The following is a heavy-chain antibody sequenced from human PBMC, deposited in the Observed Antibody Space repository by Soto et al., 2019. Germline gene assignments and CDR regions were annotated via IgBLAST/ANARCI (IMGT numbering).Heavy chain of an antibody. Sequence: QTGGSLRLSCAASGFTFSSYGMHWVRQAPGKGLEWVAVISYDGSNNYYADSVKGRFTISRDNSKNTLYLQMNSLRAEDTAVYYCAKSIFDWLTDYYYYGMDVWGQGTTVTVSS. CDR3: AKSIFDWLTDYYYYGMDV. CDR2: ISYDGSNN. D-gene: IGHD3-9*01. J-gene: IGHJ6*02. CDR1: GFTFSSYG. V-gene: IGHV3-30*18.